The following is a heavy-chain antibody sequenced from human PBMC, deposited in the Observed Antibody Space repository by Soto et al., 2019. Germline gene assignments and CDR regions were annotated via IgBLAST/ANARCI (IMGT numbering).Heavy chain of an antibody. CDR2: ISAYNGNT. CDR3: ARDSYDSSGYYFHD. D-gene: IGHD3-22*01. CDR1: GDTFTSYG. J-gene: IGHJ4*02. Sequence: ASVKVSCKASGDTFTSYGISWVRHAPGQGLEWMGWISAYNGNTNYAQKLQGRVTMTTDTSTSTAYMELRSLRSDDTAVYYCARDSYDSSGYYFHDWGQGPLVTV. V-gene: IGHV1-18*01.